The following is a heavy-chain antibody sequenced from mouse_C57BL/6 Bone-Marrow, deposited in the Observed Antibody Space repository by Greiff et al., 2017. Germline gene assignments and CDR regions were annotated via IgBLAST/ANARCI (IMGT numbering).Heavy chain of an antibody. V-gene: IGHV5-6*01. D-gene: IGHD2-4*01. J-gene: IGHJ4*01. CDR3: ARVDYDGDYYAMDY. CDR1: GFTFSSYG. Sequence: EVMLVESGGDLVKPGGSLKLSCAASGFTFSSYGMSWVRQTPDKRLEWVATISSGGSYTYYPDSVKGRFTIYRDNAKNTLYLQMSSLKSEDTAMYYCARVDYDGDYYAMDYWGQGTSVTVSS. CDR2: ISSGGSYT.